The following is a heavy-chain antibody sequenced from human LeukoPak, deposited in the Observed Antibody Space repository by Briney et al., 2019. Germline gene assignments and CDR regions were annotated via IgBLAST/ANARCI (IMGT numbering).Heavy chain of an antibody. Sequence: SETLSLTCTVSGGTISSYYWSWIRQPPGKGLEWIGYIYYSGSTNYNPSLKSRVTISVDTSKNQFSLKLSSVTAADTAVYYCARGVAAAGTDWFDPWGQGTLVTVSS. CDR2: IYYSGST. CDR1: GGTISSYY. J-gene: IGHJ5*02. V-gene: IGHV4-59*01. CDR3: ARGVAAAGTDWFDP. D-gene: IGHD6-13*01.